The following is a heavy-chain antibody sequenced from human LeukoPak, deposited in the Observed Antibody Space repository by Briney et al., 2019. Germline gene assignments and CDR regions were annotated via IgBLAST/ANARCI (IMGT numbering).Heavy chain of an antibody. V-gene: IGHV3-23*01. CDR2: ISGSGDST. D-gene: IGHD5-12*01. CDR3: ARQTLYGGYDGDYFDY. J-gene: IGHJ4*02. CDR1: GFTFSSYA. Sequence: GGSLRLSCAASGFTFSSYAMSWVRQAPGKGLEWVSGISGSGDSTYYADSVKGRFTTSRDNSKNTLYLQMSSLRAEDTAVYYCARQTLYGGYDGDYFDYWGQGTLVTVSS.